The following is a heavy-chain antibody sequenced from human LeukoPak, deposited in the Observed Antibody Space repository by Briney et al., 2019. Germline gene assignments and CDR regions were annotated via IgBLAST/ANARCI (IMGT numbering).Heavy chain of an antibody. V-gene: IGHV3-23*01. CDR1: GFTFSSYA. J-gene: IGHJ4*02. CDR3: AMTNDFWSGYYPY. D-gene: IGHD3-3*01. Sequence: GGSLRLSCAASGFTFSSYAMSRVRQAPGKGLEWVSAISGSGGSTYYADSVKGRFTISRDNSKNTLYLQMNSLRAEDTAVYYCAMTNDFWSGYYPYWGQGTLVTVSS. CDR2: ISGSGGST.